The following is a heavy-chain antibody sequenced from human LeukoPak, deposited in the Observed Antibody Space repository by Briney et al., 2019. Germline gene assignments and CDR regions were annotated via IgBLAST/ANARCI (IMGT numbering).Heavy chain of an antibody. J-gene: IGHJ4*02. D-gene: IGHD3-3*01. Sequence: GGSLRLSCAASGVTFTNCWVTWVREAPGQGLQWVANMKEYAGEAFYVDSVEGRFTFSRDNARNSLYLQMNRLKVEDTAVYYCAIFHLRFWGQGTLVTVSS. V-gene: IGHV3-7*01. CDR3: AIFHLRF. CDR1: GVTFTNCW. CDR2: MKEYAGEA.